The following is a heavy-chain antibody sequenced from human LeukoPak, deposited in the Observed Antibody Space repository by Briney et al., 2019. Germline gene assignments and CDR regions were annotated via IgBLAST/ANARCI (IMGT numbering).Heavy chain of an antibody. V-gene: IGHV1-18*01. CDR2: ISAYNGNT. Sequence: GASVKVSCKASGYTFTSYGISWVRQAPGQGLEWMGWISAYNGNTNYAQKLQGRVTMTTDTSTSTAYMELRSLRSDDTAVYYCAARNSGYDLGNWFDPWGQGTLVTVSS. J-gene: IGHJ5*02. CDR3: AARNSGYDLGNWFDP. D-gene: IGHD5-12*01. CDR1: GYTFTSYG.